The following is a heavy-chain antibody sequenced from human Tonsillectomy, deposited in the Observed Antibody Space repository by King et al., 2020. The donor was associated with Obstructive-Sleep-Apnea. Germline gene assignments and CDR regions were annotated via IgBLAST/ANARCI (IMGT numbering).Heavy chain of an antibody. D-gene: IGHD3-10*01. CDR2: ISFDGSHK. CDR3: ARDSFEVLLWFGELFRNCYGMDV. CDR1: EFTFSNYG. V-gene: IGHV3-30*04. Sequence: VQLVESGGGVVQPGRSLQLSCAASEFTFSNYGMHWVRQAPGKGLGGGAVISFDGSHKNDAASVKGRFTISMDNSKDTMYLQMNRLRAEDTAVYYYARDSFEVLLWFGELFRNCYGMDVWGQGTTVTVSS. J-gene: IGHJ6*02.